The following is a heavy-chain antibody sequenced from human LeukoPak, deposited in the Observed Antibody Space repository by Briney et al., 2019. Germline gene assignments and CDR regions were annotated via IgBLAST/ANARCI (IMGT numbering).Heavy chain of an antibody. Sequence: SVKVSCKASGYSFTTYDISWVRQAPGQGLEWMGEIIPIFGTPSYAQRFQGRVTITADESTSTAYMEVSRLRSDDTAVYYCARVDVGYTSSWAPYGMDVWGQGTTVTVSS. CDR2: IIPIFGTP. CDR3: ARVDVGYTSSWAPYGMDV. D-gene: IGHD6-13*01. CDR1: GYSFTTYD. J-gene: IGHJ6*02. V-gene: IGHV1-69*13.